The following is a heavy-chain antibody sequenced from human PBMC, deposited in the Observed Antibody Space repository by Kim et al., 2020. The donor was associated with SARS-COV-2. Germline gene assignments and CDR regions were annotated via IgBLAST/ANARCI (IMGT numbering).Heavy chain of an antibody. J-gene: IGHJ4*01. D-gene: IGHD3-22*01. CDR2: ISYDGSKK. Sequence: GGSLRLSCAASGFTFSSYGMHWVRQAPGKGLEWVAVISYDGSKKYFADSVQGRFTISRDNSKNTLYLQRKSRRAKATALYNCAKDTYVRGGYYPYYFAC. CDR3: AKDTYVRGGYYPYYFAC. CDR1: GFTFSSYG. V-gene: IGHV3-30*18.